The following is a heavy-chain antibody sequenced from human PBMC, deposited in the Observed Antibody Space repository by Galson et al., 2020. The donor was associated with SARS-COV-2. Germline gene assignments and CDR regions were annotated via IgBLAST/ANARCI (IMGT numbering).Heavy chain of an antibody. CDR3: ARNPAASDY. V-gene: IGHV3-20*04. J-gene: IGHJ4*02. Sequence: GESLKISCAASGFTFDDYGMNWVRQAPGNGLEWVSAINWNGGSTGYADSVKGRFTISRDNAKNSLYLQMNSLRAEDTALYYCARNPAASDYWGQGTLVIVSS. CDR2: INWNGGST. CDR1: GFTFDDYG. D-gene: IGHD6-13*01.